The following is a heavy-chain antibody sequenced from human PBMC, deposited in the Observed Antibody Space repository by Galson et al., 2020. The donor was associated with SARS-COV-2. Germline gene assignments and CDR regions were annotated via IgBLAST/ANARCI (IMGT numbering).Heavy chain of an antibody. CDR2: ISYDGSNK. J-gene: IGHJ4*02. D-gene: IGHD1-1*01. CDR1: GFTFSSYA. Sequence: GESLKISCAASGFTFSSYAMHWVRQAPGKGLDWVAVISYDGSNKYYADSVKGRFTISRDNSKNTLYLQMNSLRAEDTAVYYCASALLDRFDYWGQGTLVTVSS. CDR3: ASALLDRFDY. V-gene: IGHV3-30*04.